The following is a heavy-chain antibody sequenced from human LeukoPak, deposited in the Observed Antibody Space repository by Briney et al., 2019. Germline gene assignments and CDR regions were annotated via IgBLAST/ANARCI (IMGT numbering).Heavy chain of an antibody. CDR2: ISGSGGST. CDR1: GFTFSSYA. V-gene: IGHV3-23*01. D-gene: IGHD3-10*01. CDR3: AKVRLYYGSGSEVDY. J-gene: IGHJ4*02. Sequence: GGSLRLSCAASGFTFSSYAMSWVRQAPGKGLEWVSAISGSGGSTYYADSVKGRFTISRDNSKNTLYLQMNSLRAEDTAVYYCAKVRLYYGSGSEVDYWGQGTLVTVSS.